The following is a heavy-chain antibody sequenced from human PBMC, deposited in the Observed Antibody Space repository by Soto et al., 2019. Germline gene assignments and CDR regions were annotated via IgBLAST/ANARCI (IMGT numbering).Heavy chain of an antibody. J-gene: IGHJ5*02. Sequence: SETLSLTCTVSGGSISTGGYYWNWIRQHPGKGLELIGYFYYSGSTYYNPSLKSLVTLLVNTSKNQFSLNLSSVTAADTAVYYCARSVFPWGQGTLVTVSS. CDR2: FYYSGST. V-gene: IGHV4-31*01. CDR1: GGSISTGGYY. CDR3: ARSVFP.